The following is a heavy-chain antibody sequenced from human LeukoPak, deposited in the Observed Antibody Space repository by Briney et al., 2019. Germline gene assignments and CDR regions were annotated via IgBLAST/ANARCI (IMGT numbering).Heavy chain of an antibody. Sequence: ASVKVSRKASGNTLTGYYIHWVRQAPGQGLEWMGWINPNSGGTNYAQKFQGRVTMTRDTSISSIYMELSRLRSDDTAVYYCASRFCGGGTCYSGLAYWGQGTLVTVSS. J-gene: IGHJ4*02. CDR1: GNTLTGYY. CDR3: ASRFCGGGTCYSGLAY. CDR2: INPNSGGT. D-gene: IGHD2-15*01. V-gene: IGHV1-2*02.